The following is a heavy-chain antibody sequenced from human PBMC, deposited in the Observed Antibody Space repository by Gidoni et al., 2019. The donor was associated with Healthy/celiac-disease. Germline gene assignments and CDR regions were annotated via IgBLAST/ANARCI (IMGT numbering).Heavy chain of an antibody. CDR1: GLTFSSYS. D-gene: IGHD4-17*01. CDR2: ISYDGSNK. J-gene: IGHJ6*02. CDR3: AKAAGPDFYGGPNYYYYGMDV. V-gene: IGHV3-30*18. Sequence: QVQLVESGGGVVQPGRSLRLSWAASGLTFSSYSMHWVRQAPGKGLEWVAVISYDGSNKYYAASVKGRFTISRDNSKNTLYLQMNSLRAEDTAVYYCAKAAGPDFYGGPNYYYYGMDVWGQGTTVTVSS.